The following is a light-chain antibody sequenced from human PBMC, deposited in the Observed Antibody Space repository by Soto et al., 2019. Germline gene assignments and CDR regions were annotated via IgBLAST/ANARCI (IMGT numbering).Light chain of an antibody. J-gene: IGLJ1*01. CDR1: SSDVGRYNF. V-gene: IGLV2-23*01. CDR3: CSYASSSTLV. CDR2: EAS. Sequence: QSALTQPASVSGSPGQSITISCTGTSSDVGRYNFVSWYQKHPGKAPKVMIFEASKRPSGVSNRFSGFTSGNMASLTISGLQAEDEADYYCCSYASSSTLVFGAGTKLTVL.